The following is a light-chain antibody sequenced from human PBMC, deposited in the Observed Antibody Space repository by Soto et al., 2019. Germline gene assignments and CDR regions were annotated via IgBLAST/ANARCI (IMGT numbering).Light chain of an antibody. CDR2: SNN. Sequence: QSVLTQPPSASGTPGQRVTISCSGSSSNIGSNTVNWYQQLPGTAPKLLIYSNNQRPSGVPDRFSGSKSGTSASLAISGLQSEHEADYYCAAWDDSLNGWVFCLGTKLAVL. V-gene: IGLV1-44*01. CDR1: SSNIGSNT. CDR3: AAWDDSLNGWV. J-gene: IGLJ3*02.